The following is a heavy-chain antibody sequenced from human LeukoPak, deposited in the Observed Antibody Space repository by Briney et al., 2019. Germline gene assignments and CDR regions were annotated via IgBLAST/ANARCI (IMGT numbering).Heavy chain of an antibody. V-gene: IGHV4-39*01. J-gene: IGHJ4*02. D-gene: IGHD1-14*01. Sequence: SIYYSGSTYYNPSLRSRVAISVGTSKNQFSLKLNSVTAADTAVYYCANFRKYTYGPYYFDYWGQGTLVTVSS. CDR3: ANFRKYTYGPYYFDY. CDR2: IYYSGST.